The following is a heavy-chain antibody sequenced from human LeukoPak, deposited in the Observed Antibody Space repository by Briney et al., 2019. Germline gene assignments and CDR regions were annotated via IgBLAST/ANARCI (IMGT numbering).Heavy chain of an antibody. V-gene: IGHV3-48*03. CDR3: ARGGAYSSSWVWFDP. CDR2: ISSSGSTI. J-gene: IGHJ5*02. CDR1: GFTFSSYE. D-gene: IGHD6-13*01. Sequence: PGGSLRLSCAASGFTFSSYEMNWVRQAPGKGLEWVSYISSSGSTIYYADSVKGRFTISRDNAKNSLYLQMNSLRAEDTAVYYCARGGAYSSSWVWFDPWGQGTLVTVSS.